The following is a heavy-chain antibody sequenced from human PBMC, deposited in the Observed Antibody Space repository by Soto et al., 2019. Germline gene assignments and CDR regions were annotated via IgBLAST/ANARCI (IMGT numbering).Heavy chain of an antibody. CDR1: GGTFSSYA. J-gene: IGHJ6*02. Sequence: QVQLVQSGAEVQKPGSSVKVSCKASGGTFSSYAISWVRQAPGQGLEWMGGIIPIFGTANYAQKFQGRVTITADKSTSTACLELRGLRSEDTGAYYTARETTVTTFLSPGAWSSTSYCMDVWGQGTTVTV. CDR3: ARETTVTTFLSPGAWSSTSYCMDV. D-gene: IGHD4-17*01. V-gene: IGHV1-69*06. CDR2: IIPIFGTA.